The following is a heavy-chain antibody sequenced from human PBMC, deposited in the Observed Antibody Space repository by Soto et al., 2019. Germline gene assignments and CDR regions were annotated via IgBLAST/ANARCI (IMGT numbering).Heavy chain of an antibody. Sequence: PGGSLRLSCAASGFTFSSYGMHWVRQAPGKGLEWVAVISYDGSNKYYADSVKGRFTISRDNSKNTLYLQMNSLRAEDTAVYYCAKATVLGSSWFNYYYHYVKDVCAQATPVTVCS. D-gene: IGHD6-13*01. V-gene: IGHV3-30*18. CDR3: AKATVLGSSWFNYYYHYVKDV. CDR2: ISYDGSNK. CDR1: GFTFSSYG. J-gene: IGHJ6*02.